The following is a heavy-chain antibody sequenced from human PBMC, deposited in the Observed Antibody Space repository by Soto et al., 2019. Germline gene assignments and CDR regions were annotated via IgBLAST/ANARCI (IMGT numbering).Heavy chain of an antibody. J-gene: IGHJ4*02. CDR2: ISWNSGSI. Sequence: EVQLVESGGGLVQPGRSLRLSCAASGFTFDDYAMHWVRQAPGKGLEWVSGISWNSGSIGYADPVKGRFTISRDNAKNSLYLQMNSLRAEDTALYYCAKDSGMYSSSSFDYWGQGTLVTVSS. D-gene: IGHD6-6*01. CDR3: AKDSGMYSSSSFDY. CDR1: GFTFDDYA. V-gene: IGHV3-9*01.